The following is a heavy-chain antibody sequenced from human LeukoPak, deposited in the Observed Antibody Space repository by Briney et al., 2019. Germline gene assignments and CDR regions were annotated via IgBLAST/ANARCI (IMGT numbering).Heavy chain of an antibody. D-gene: IGHD3-22*01. V-gene: IGHV4-31*03. J-gene: IGHJ3*02. CDR3: ARVSDDSSGYAFDI. CDR1: GGSISSGGYY. Sequence: SETLSLTCTVCGGSISSGGYYWSWIRQHPGKCLEWIGYIYYSGSTYYNPSLKSRVTISVDTSKNQFSLKLSSVTAADTAVYCCARVSDDSSGYAFDIWGQGTMVTVSS. CDR2: IYYSGST.